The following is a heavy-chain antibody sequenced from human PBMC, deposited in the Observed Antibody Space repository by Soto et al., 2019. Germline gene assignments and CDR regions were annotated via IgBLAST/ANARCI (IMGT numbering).Heavy chain of an antibody. CDR1: GSTFGASA. V-gene: IGHV3-73*01. Sequence: EVQLVESGGGLVQSGGSLTLSCAASGSTFGASALHWVRHPSGRGLEWVGRIRSRGNNYATAYAASMDGRFTISRDDSKNPGYLHLNSLPTGDTPFYYCSTQAGDFWRGYPQYYMAVWGKGTTVTVS. CDR2: IRSRGNNYAT. D-gene: IGHD3-3*01. J-gene: IGHJ6*03. CDR3: STQAGDFWRGYPQYYMAV.